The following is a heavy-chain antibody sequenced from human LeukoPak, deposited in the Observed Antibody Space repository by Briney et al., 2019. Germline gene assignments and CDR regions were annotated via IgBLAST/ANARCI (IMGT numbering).Heavy chain of an antibody. CDR1: GGSISSYY. Sequence: SETLSLTCTVSGGSISSYYWSWIRQPPGKGLEWIGYIYYSGSTNYNPSLKSRVTISVDTSKDQFSLKLSSVTAADTAVYYCARDRGRLGSNYYYGMDVWGKGTTVTVSS. D-gene: IGHD3-10*01. V-gene: IGHV4-59*01. J-gene: IGHJ6*04. CDR3: ARDRGRLGSNYYYGMDV. CDR2: IYYSGST.